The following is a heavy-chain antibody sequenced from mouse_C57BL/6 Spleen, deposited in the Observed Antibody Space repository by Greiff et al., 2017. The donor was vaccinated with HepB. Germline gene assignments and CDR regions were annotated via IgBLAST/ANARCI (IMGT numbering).Heavy chain of an antibody. D-gene: IGHD1-1*01. J-gene: IGHJ2*01. CDR3: ARWRATVVNFDY. CDR1: GYTFTSYW. Sequence: QVQLKESGTELVKPGASVKLSCKASGYTFTSYWMHWVKQRPGQGLEWIGNINPSNGGTNYNEKFKSKATLTVDKSSSTAYMQLSSLTSEDSAVYYCARWRATVVNFDYWGQGTTLTVSS. CDR2: INPSNGGT. V-gene: IGHV1-53*01.